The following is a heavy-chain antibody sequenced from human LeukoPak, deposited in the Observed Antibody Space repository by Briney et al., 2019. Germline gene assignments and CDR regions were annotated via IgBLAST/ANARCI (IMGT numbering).Heavy chain of an antibody. CDR2: INHSGST. J-gene: IGHJ5*02. CDR3: ARPMVRGVIRFWFDP. CDR1: GGSFSGYY. D-gene: IGHD3-10*01. V-gene: IGHV4-34*01. Sequence: SETLSLTCAVYGGSFSGYYWSWIRQPPGKGLEWIGEINHSGSTNYNPSLKSRVTISVDTSKNQFSLKLSSVTAADTAVYYCARPMVRGVIRFWFDPWGQGTLVTVSS.